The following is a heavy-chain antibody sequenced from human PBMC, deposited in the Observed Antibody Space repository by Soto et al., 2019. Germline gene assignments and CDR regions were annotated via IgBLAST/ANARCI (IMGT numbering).Heavy chain of an antibody. V-gene: IGHV4-30-4*01. Sequence: SETLSPTCTVSGGSISSGDYYWSWIRQPPGKGLEWIGYIYYSGSTYYNPSLKSRVTISVDTSKNQFSLKLSSVTAADTAVYYCARARGGVVAATLGKRFDYWGQGTLVTVSS. D-gene: IGHD2-15*01. CDR1: GGSISSGDYY. J-gene: IGHJ4*02. CDR3: ARARGGVVAATLGKRFDY. CDR2: IYYSGST.